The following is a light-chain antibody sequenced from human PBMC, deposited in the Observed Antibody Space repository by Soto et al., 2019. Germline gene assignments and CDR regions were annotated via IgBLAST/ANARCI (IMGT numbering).Light chain of an antibody. CDR2: GAS. Sequence: DIVLTQSPGTLSLSPGERATLSCRASQSVSSSYLAWYQQKPGQAPTLLIYGASSRATGIPDRFSGSWSGTDFTLTISRLEPEDFAVYYCQQYGRSPWTFGQGTKVEIK. CDR3: QQYGRSPWT. CDR1: QSVSSSY. J-gene: IGKJ1*01. V-gene: IGKV3-20*01.